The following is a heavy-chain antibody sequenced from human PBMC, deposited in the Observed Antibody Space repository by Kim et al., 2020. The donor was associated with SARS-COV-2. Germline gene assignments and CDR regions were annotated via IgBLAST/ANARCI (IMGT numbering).Heavy chain of an antibody. J-gene: IGHJ4*02. V-gene: IGHV3-11*05. D-gene: IGHD3-10*01. CDR2: ISSSSYT. Sequence: GGSLRLSCAASGFTFSDYYMSWIRQAPGKGLEWVSYISSSSYTNYADSVKGQFTISRDNAKNSLYLQMNSLRTEDTAVYYCARDFPPNTMVRGVTHFDYWGQGTLVTGSS. CDR1: GFTFSDYY. CDR3: ARDFPPNTMVRGVTHFDY.